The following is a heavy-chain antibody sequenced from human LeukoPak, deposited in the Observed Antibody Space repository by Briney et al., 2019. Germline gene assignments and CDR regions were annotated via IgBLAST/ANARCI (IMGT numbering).Heavy chain of an antibody. CDR1: GFTFSRYA. J-gene: IGHJ4*01. CDR3: ASRDQAAAGTDY. Sequence: GGSLRLYCAASGFTFSRYAIHWVRQAPGKGLEWVAVISSDGSNRYYADSVKGRFTISRGNSKNTLYLQMNSLRAEDTAVYYCASRDQAAAGTDYWGHGTLVTVSS. CDR2: ISSDGSNR. V-gene: IGHV3-30-3*01. D-gene: IGHD6-13*01.